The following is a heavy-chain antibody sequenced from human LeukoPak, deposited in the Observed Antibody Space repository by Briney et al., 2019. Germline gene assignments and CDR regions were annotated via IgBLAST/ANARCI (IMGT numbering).Heavy chain of an antibody. CDR1: GITVSRTY. Sequence: GGSLRLSCAASGITVSRTYMNWVRQAPGKGLEWVSAIYSGGTISYADSVKGRFTLSRDDSKSTISRDDSKSTLFLQMNSLRPEDTAIYYCTRGTYTDTWSIPYFDSWGQGTLVTVSS. J-gene: IGHJ4*02. D-gene: IGHD2-2*02. CDR3: TRGTYTDTWSIPYFDS. CDR2: IYSGGTI. V-gene: IGHV3-53*01.